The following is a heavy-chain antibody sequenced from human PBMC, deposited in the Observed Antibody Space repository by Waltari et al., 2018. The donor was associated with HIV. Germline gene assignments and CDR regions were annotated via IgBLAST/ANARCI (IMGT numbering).Heavy chain of an antibody. Sequence: QVQLQESGPGLLKPSQTLSLTCTVPGRSISSARHYWTWIRQSAGKGLEWIGRIYTSGSTSYNPSLKSRVSISIDTSRNQFSLKLTSVTAADTAVYYCARDDLGSGWFFDYWGPGTLVTVSS. CDR2: IYTSGST. D-gene: IGHD6-19*01. CDR3: ARDDLGSGWFFDY. V-gene: IGHV4-61*02. J-gene: IGHJ4*02. CDR1: GRSISSARHY.